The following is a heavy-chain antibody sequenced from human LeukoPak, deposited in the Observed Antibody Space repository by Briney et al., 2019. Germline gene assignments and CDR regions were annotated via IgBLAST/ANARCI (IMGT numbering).Heavy chain of an antibody. J-gene: IGHJ6*02. CDR1: GYTFTGFY. V-gene: IGHV1-2*02. CDR2: INPNSGGT. Sequence: ASVKVSCKPSGYTFTGFYVHWVRQAPGQGLEWMGWINPNSGGTNYAQNFQGRVTMTRDTSTSTVYMELSSLRSEDTAVYYCAREGRWLQPTVPSYGMDVWGQGTTVTVSS. CDR3: AREGRWLQPTVPSYGMDV. D-gene: IGHD5-24*01.